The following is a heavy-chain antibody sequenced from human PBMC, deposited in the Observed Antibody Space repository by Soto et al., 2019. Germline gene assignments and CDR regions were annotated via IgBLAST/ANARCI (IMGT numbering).Heavy chain of an antibody. Sequence: AASVKVSGKSSGYAFTGYYIHWVRQAPGQGLEWMGWINPNSGDTNYAQKFQGRVTMTRDTSFSTAYMELSSLRSDDTAVYYCATRYSYVHFWGQGTLVTVSS. J-gene: IGHJ4*02. CDR3: ATRYSYVHF. CDR2: INPNSGDT. D-gene: IGHD5-18*01. V-gene: IGHV1-2*02. CDR1: GYAFTGYY.